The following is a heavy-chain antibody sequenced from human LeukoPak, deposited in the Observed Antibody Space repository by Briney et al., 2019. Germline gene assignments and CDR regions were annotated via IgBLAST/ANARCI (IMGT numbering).Heavy chain of an antibody. CDR3: ARAGYSYGSYYYYGMDV. V-gene: IGHV3-53*04. Sequence: PGGSLRLSCAASGFTVSSNYMSWVRQAPGKGLEWVSVIDSGGSTYYADSVKGRFTISRHNSKNTLYLQMNSLRAEDTAVYYCARAGYSYGSYYYYGMDVWGQGTTVTVSS. D-gene: IGHD5-18*01. J-gene: IGHJ6*02. CDR2: IDSGGST. CDR1: GFTVSSNY.